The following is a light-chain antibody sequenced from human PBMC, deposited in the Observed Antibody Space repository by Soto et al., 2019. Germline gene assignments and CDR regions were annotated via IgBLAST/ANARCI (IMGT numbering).Light chain of an antibody. J-gene: IGLJ2*01. CDR2: GNS. CDR3: QSYDSSLSGSVV. V-gene: IGLV1-40*01. Sequence: SVLTQPPSVSGAPGQRVTISCTGSSSNIGAGYDVHWYQQLPGTAPKLLIYGNSNRPSGVPDRFSGSKSGTSASLAITGLQAEDGADYYCQSYDSSLSGSVVFGGGTKLTVL. CDR1: SSNIGAGYD.